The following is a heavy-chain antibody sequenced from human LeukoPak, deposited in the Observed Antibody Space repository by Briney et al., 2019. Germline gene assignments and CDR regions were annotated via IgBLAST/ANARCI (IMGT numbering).Heavy chain of an antibody. CDR1: GFTFTSSA. J-gene: IGHJ4*02. CDR2: IVVGSGNT. V-gene: IGHV1-58*02. D-gene: IGHD1-14*01. Sequence: GASVKVSFKASGFTFTSSAMQWVRQARGQRLDWIGWIVVGSGNTNYAQKFQERVTITRDMSTSTAYMELSRLRSEDTAVYYCAAGINLFDYWGQGTLVTVSS. CDR3: AAGINLFDY.